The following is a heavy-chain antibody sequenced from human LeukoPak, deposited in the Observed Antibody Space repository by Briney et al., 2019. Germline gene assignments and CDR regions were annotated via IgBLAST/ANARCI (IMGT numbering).Heavy chain of an antibody. CDR3: YGEGY. D-gene: IGHD4/OR15-4a*01. CDR1: GFRFDNSA. Sequence: HAGVYLRLSCAVSGFRFDNSAMSWVRQAPGKGLDWVSTISATGDSTYYADSVKGRFTVSRDNSKNTVYLQLNSLSAEDTAVYYCYGEGYWGQGTLVTVSS. CDR2: ISATGDST. J-gene: IGHJ4*02. V-gene: IGHV3-23*01.